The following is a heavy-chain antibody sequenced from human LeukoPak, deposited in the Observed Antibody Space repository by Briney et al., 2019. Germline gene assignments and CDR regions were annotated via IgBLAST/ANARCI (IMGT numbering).Heavy chain of an antibody. CDR3: ARSDRGLYCSSTSCPGYNWFDP. Sequence: ASVKVSCKASGYTFTSYGISWVRQAPGQGLEWMGGIIPIFGTANYAQKFQGRVTITADESTSTAYMELSSLRSEDTAVYYCARSDRGLYCSSTSCPGYNWFDPWGQGTLVTVSS. J-gene: IGHJ5*02. CDR1: GYTFTSYG. CDR2: IIPIFGTA. D-gene: IGHD2-2*01. V-gene: IGHV1-69*13.